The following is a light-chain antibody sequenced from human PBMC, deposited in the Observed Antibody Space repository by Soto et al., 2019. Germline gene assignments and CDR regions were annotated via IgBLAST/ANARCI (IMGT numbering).Light chain of an antibody. CDR3: QHYYGHPQT. J-gene: IGKJ2*01. V-gene: IGKV4-1*01. Sequence: DIVITQSPESLAVSLGERATINCESSQSLFHGSNNKNYLAWYQQKPGQPPKLLIYWASTRASGVPDRFTGSSSGKHFPLTISRLQAEDVALYYCQHYYGHPQTFGQGTRLEIK. CDR2: WAS. CDR1: QSLFHGSNNKNY.